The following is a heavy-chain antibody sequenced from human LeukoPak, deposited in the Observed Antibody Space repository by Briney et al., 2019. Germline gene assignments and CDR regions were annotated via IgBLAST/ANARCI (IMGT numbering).Heavy chain of an antibody. CDR1: EYTFTGYY. D-gene: IGHD3-9*01. Sequence: ASVKVSCKASEYTFTGYYMNWVRQAPGQGLEWMGWISAYNGNTKYAQKLQGRVTMTTDTSTSTAYMELRSLRSDDTAVFYCARVGAANYNILTGLNWFDPWGQGTLVTVSS. CDR3: ARVGAANYNILTGLNWFDP. CDR2: ISAYNGNT. V-gene: IGHV1-18*04. J-gene: IGHJ5*02.